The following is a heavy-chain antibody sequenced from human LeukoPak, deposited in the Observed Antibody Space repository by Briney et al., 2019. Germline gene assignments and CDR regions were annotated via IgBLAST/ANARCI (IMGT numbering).Heavy chain of an antibody. J-gene: IGHJ4*02. Sequence: GGSLRLSCAASGFTFSSYSMSWVRQAPGKGLEWVSAISGSGGSTYYADSVKGRFTISRDNSKNTLYLQMNSLRAEDTAVYYCAKASSGYYYYFDYWGQGTLVTVSS. CDR1: GFTFSSYS. CDR3: AKASSGYYYYFDY. V-gene: IGHV3-23*01. CDR2: ISGSGGST. D-gene: IGHD3-22*01.